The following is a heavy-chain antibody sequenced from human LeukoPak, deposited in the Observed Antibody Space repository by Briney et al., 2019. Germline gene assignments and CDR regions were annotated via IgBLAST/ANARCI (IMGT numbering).Heavy chain of an antibody. CDR2: IYPGDSDT. J-gene: IGHJ4*02. Sequence: GESLKISCKGSGYNFTTYWIGWVRQLPGKGLEWMGIIYPGDSDTTYSPSFQGQVTISADKSISTAYLQWSSLKASDTAMYFCARLSGTYFEEFDYWGQGTLVTVSS. V-gene: IGHV5-51*01. CDR1: GYNFTTYW. D-gene: IGHD1-26*01. CDR3: ARLSGTYFEEFDY.